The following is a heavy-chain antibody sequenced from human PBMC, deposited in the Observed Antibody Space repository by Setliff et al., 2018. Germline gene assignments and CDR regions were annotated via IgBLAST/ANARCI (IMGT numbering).Heavy chain of an antibody. J-gene: IGHJ4*02. CDR1: GFIFGTYY. CDR3: ARAGAPAGGRVYYDL. Sequence: PGGSLRLSCAASGFIFGTYYMGWIRQTPGKGLEWVANIRQDGGDRNYVDSVKGRFTISRDNADNSLHLQMDILRVEDTALYYCARAGAPAGGRVYYDLWGQGTLVTVSS. CDR2: IRQDGGDR. D-gene: IGHD6-13*01. V-gene: IGHV3-7*03.